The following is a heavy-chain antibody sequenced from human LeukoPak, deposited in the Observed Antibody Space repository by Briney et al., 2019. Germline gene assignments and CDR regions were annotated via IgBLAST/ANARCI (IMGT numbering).Heavy chain of an antibody. Sequence: SETLSFACAVSGYSISSGYYWGCIRQPPGKGLEWIGSIYHSGSTYYNPSLKSRVTISVDTSENQFSLKLSSVTAADTAVYYCAREKAAAGKGYYGMDVWGKGTTVTVSS. CDR2: IYHSGST. CDR1: GYSISSGYY. CDR3: AREKAAAGKGYYGMDV. D-gene: IGHD6-13*01. J-gene: IGHJ6*04. V-gene: IGHV4-38-2*02.